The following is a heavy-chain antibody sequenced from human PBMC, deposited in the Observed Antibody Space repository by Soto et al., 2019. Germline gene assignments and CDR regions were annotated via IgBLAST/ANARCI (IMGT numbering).Heavy chain of an antibody. CDR1: GFTFSSYS. J-gene: IGHJ4*02. CDR3: AREEQWLGGGVDY. Sequence: EVQLVESGGGLVKPGGSLRLSCAASGFTFSSYSMNWVRQAPGKGLEWVSSIISSSSYIYYADSVKGRFTISRDNAKNALYLQMNSLRAEDTAVYYCAREEQWLGGGVDYWGQGTLVTVSS. V-gene: IGHV3-21*01. CDR2: IISSSSYI. D-gene: IGHD6-19*01.